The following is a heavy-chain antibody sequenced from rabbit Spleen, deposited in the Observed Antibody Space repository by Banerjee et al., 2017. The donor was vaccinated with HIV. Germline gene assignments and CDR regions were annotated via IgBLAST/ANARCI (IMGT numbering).Heavy chain of an antibody. V-gene: IGHV1S45*01. D-gene: IGHD6-1*01. J-gene: IGHJ4*01. CDR1: GFSFSSSDY. Sequence: QEQLEESGGDLVKPGASLTLTCTASGFSFSSSDYMCWVRQAPGKGLEWISCIAGSSSGFTYSASWAKGRFTISKTSSTTVTLQMTSLTAADTATYFCARLGHADYPYAYGLKLWGPGTLVTVS. CDR2: IAGSSSGFT. CDR3: ARLGHADYPYAYGLKL.